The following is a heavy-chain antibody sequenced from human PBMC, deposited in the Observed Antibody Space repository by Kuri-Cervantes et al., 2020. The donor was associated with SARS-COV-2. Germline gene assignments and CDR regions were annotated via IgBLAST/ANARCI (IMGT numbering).Heavy chain of an antibody. J-gene: IGHJ6*02. CDR2: IYHSGST. D-gene: IGHD4-17*01. CDR3: ARKVGGGDLYYYGMDV. V-gene: IGHV4-4*02. Sequence: SCAVSGGYISSSNWWSWVRQPPGKGLEWIGEIYHSGSTNYNPSLKSRVTISVDKSKNQFSLKLSSVTAADTAVYYCARKVGGGDLYYYGMDVWGQGTTVTVSS. CDR1: GGYISSSNW.